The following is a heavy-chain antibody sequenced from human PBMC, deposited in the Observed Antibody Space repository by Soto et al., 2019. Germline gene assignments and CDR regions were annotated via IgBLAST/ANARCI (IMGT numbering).Heavy chain of an antibody. J-gene: IGHJ4*02. V-gene: IGHV4-30-4*01. CDR1: GGSISSGDYY. CDR3: ASRVVDAGYFEY. CDR2: ISNSGGT. D-gene: IGHD2-15*01. Sequence: SETLSLACTVSGGSISSGDYYWSWIRRPPGKGLEWIGYISNSGGTFYNPSLKSRLTISVDTSKNQLSLKLSSVAAADTAVYYCASRVVDAGYFEYWGQGTLVTVSS.